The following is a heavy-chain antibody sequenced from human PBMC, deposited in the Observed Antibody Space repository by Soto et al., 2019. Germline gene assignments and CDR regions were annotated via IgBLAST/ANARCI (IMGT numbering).Heavy chain of an antibody. J-gene: IGHJ4*02. CDR3: AAGCLGRQLDCNDD. D-gene: IGHD3-10*02. Sequence: QMQLVQSGPEVKKPGTSVKVSCKASGFTFTSSAVQWVRQARGQRLEWIGWIVVGSGNTNYAQKFQERVTITRDMSTSTAYRGLSSLRAEDTAVDYCAAGCLGRQLDCNDDWGQGTLVTASS. CDR1: GFTFTSSA. CDR2: IVVGSGNT. V-gene: IGHV1-58*01.